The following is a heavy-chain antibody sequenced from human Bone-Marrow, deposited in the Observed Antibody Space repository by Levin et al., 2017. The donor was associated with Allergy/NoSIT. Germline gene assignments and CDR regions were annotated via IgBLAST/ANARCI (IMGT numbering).Heavy chain of an antibody. J-gene: IGHJ4*02. CDR1: GVPFTRFG. Sequence: GGSLRLSCAAAGVPFTRFGMHWVRQAPGKGLEWLAIISFDGSKKYYADSVKGRFTVSSDNSKNMLFLQMISPRVEDSGVNYCANFHSSSSGLDSFHWGQGTLVTASS. CDR2: ISFDGSKK. CDR3: ANFHSSSSGLDSFH. D-gene: IGHD3-16*01. V-gene: IGHV3-30*18.